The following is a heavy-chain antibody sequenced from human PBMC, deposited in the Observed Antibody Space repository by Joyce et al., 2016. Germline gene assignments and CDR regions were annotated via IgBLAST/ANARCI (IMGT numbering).Heavy chain of an antibody. Sequence: QVQLQESGPGLVQPSETLSLTCTVSGESVRSVSYYWSWVRQHPGKALEFVGYIYYNGGATYNPSLKSRVTMSVDTSNNQFSLKLNSMTAADTAVYFCARGPWNGVRFDSWGQGILVTVSS. CDR1: GESVRSVSYY. CDR3: ARGPWNGVRFDS. CDR2: IYYNGGA. D-gene: IGHD1-1*01. J-gene: IGHJ4*02. V-gene: IGHV4-61*01.